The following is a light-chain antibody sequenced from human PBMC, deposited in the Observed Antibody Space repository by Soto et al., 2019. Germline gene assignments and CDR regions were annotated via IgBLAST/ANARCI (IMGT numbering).Light chain of an antibody. Sequence: DIQMTQSPSTLSASVGDRVTITCRASQSISYWLAWYQQKPGKAPKLLIYMASSLESGVPSRFSGSGSGTEFTLTISSLQPDDFATYYCHHYSSYPITFGGGTKVEIK. J-gene: IGKJ4*01. V-gene: IGKV1-5*03. CDR3: HHYSSYPIT. CDR2: MAS. CDR1: QSISYW.